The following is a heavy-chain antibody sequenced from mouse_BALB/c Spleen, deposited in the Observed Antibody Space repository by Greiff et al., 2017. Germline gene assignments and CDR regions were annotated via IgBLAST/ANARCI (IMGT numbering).Heavy chain of an antibody. CDR3: AREVRRGYYAMDY. V-gene: IGHV2-6-7*01. Sequence: QVQLKQSGPGLVAPSQSLSITCTVSGFSLTGYGVNWVRQPPGKGLEWLGMIWGDGSTDYNSALKSILSISKDNSKSQVFLKMNSLQTDDTARYYCAREVRRGYYAMDYWGQGTSVTVSS. J-gene: IGHJ4*01. CDR1: GFSLTGYG. D-gene: IGHD2-14*01. CDR2: IWGDGST.